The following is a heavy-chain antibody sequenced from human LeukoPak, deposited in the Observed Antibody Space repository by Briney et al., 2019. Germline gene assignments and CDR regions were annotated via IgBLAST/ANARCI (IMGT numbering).Heavy chain of an antibody. Sequence: GASVKVSCKASGYTFTSYYMHWVRQAPGQGLEWMGIINPSGGSTSYAQKFQGRVTMTRDTSTSTAYMELSSLRSEDTAVYYCARDHAPHPPYCGGDCYYPNWFDPWGQGTLVTVSS. CDR1: GYTFTSYY. CDR3: ARDHAPHPPYCGGDCYYPNWFDP. J-gene: IGHJ5*02. V-gene: IGHV1-46*01. D-gene: IGHD2-21*02. CDR2: INPSGGST.